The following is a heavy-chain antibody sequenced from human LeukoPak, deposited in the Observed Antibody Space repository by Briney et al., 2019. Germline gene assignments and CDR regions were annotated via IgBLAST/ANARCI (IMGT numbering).Heavy chain of an antibody. J-gene: IGHJ6*02. D-gene: IGHD6-13*01. CDR2: ISYDGSNK. CDR3: AKEGEYSSSWYPYTYYYYGMDV. CDR1: AFIFSGHW. V-gene: IGHV3-30*18. Sequence: GGSLRLSCEASAFIFSGHWLNWVRQTPGKGLEWVAVISYDGSNKYYADSVKGRFTISRDNSKNTLYLQMNSLRAEDTAVYYCAKEGEYSSSWYPYTYYYYGMDVWGQGTTVTVSS.